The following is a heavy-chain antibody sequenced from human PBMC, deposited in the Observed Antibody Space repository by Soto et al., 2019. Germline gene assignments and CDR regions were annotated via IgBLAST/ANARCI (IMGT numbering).Heavy chain of an antibody. CDR1: GFTFSSYE. V-gene: IGHV3-48*03. Sequence: PGGSLRLSGSASGFTFSSYEMNWVRQAPGKGLEWVSYISSSGGTIYYADSVKGRFTISRDNAKNSLYLQMNSLRAEDTAVYYCARDLGYSYGYKYYFDYWGQGTLVTVSS. CDR2: ISSSGGTI. CDR3: ARDLGYSYGYKYYFDY. J-gene: IGHJ4*02. D-gene: IGHD5-18*01.